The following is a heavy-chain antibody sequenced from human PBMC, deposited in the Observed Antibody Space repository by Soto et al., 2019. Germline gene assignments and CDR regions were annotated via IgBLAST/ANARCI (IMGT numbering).Heavy chain of an antibody. V-gene: IGHV4-59*01. CDR1: GGSISSYY. J-gene: IGHJ4*02. CDR2: IYYSGST. CDR3: ARSGHTVVTPFDY. Sequence: SETLFLTCTVSGGSISSYYWSWIRQPPGRGLEWIGYIYYSGSTNYNPSLKSRVTISVDTSKNQFSLKLSSVTAADTAVYYCARSGHTVVTPFDYWGQGTLVTVS. D-gene: IGHD2-21*02.